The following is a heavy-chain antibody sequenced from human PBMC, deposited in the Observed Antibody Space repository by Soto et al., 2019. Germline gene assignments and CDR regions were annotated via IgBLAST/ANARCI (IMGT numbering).Heavy chain of an antibody. CDR3: ARVLEYSTAWTGQRKYSFDY. V-gene: IGHV4-59*01. CDR2: IYYSGST. Sequence: PSETLSLTCTVSGGSISSYYWSWIRQPPGKGLEWIGYIYYSGSTNYNPSLKSRVTISVDTSKNQFSLKLSSVTAADTAVYYCARVLEYSTAWTGQRKYSFDYWGQGTLVT. CDR1: GGSISSYY. D-gene: IGHD6-13*01. J-gene: IGHJ4*02.